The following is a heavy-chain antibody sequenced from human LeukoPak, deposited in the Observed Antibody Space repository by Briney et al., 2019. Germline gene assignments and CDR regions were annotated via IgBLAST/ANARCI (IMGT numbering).Heavy chain of an antibody. D-gene: IGHD3-22*01. Sequence: SETLSPTCTVPGGSVSSGSYYWSWVRQPPGKGLEWIGYIYYSGSTNYNPSLKSRVTISVDTSKNQFSLKLSSVTAADTAVYYCARGRYCYDSSGYYNLIFDYWGQGTLVTVSS. CDR1: GGSVSSGSYY. CDR3: ARGRYCYDSSGYYNLIFDY. CDR2: IYYSGST. J-gene: IGHJ4*02. V-gene: IGHV4-61*01.